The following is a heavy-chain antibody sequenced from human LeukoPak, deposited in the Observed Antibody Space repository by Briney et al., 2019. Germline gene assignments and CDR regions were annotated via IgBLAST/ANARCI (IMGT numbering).Heavy chain of an antibody. J-gene: IGHJ4*02. CDR3: AREIAVAGNTGLYY. CDR2: ISSSGSTI. Sequence: PGGSLRLSCAASGFTFSSYEMNWVRQAPGKGLEWVSYISSSGSTIYYADSVKGRFTISRDNAKNSLYLQMNSLRAEDTAVYYCAREIAVAGNTGLYYWGPGTLVTVSS. CDR1: GFTFSSYE. D-gene: IGHD6-19*01. V-gene: IGHV3-48*03.